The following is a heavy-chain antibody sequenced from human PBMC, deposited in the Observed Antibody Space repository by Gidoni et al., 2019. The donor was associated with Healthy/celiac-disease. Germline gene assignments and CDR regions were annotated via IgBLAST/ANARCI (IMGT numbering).Heavy chain of an antibody. CDR2: INPNSGDT. J-gene: IGHJ2*01. CDR1: GYTFTGYY. Sequence: QVQLVQSGAAVKKPEASVRVSCKASGYTFTGYYIHWVRQAPGQGLEWMGWINPNSGDTNYAQKFQGWVTMTGDTSISTAFMELSKLRSDDTAVYYCARAPEDWYFDLWGRGTLVTVSS. CDR3: ARAPEDWYFDL. V-gene: IGHV1-2*04.